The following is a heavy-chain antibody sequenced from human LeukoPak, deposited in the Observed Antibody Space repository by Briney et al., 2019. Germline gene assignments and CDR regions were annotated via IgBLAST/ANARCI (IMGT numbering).Heavy chain of an antibody. J-gene: IGHJ4*02. CDR3: ARVGNGMNGFGYFDY. CDR2: IYYSGST. V-gene: IGHV4-59*01. Sequence: SETLSLTCSVSGVSISGYYWSWIRQPPGKGLEWIGYIYYSGSTNYNASLKSRVTISLDTSKSQFSLNLSSVTAADTALYYCARVGNGMNGFGYFDYWGQGTLVTVSS. CDR1: GVSISGYY. D-gene: IGHD2-8*01.